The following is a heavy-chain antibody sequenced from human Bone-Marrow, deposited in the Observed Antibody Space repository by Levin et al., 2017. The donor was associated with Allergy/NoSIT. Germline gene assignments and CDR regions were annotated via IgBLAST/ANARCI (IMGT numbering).Heavy chain of an antibody. CDR3: ARQRGCSSTSCYVFYYYYYMDV. V-gene: IGHV1-2*06. CDR1: GYTFTGYY. J-gene: IGHJ6*03. Sequence: ASVKVSCKASGYTFTGYYMHWVRQAPGQGLEWMGRINPNSGGTNYAQKFQGRVTMTRDTSISTAYMELSRLRSDDTAVYYCARQRGCSSTSCYVFYYYYYMDVWGKGTTVTVSS. D-gene: IGHD2-2*01. CDR2: INPNSGGT.